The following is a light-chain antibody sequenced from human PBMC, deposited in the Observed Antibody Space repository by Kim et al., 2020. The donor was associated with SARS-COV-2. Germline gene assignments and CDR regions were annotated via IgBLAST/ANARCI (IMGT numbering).Light chain of an antibody. CDR3: AAWDDSLSGRGVV. J-gene: IGLJ2*01. CDR1: SSNIGSNY. CDR2: RNK. Sequence: ISCCGSSSNIGSNYVYWYQQHPGTAPQPLIYRNKQRPSGVPDRFSGSKSGTSASLAISGRRSEDEADYYCAAWDDSLSGRGVVFGGGTQLTVL. V-gene: IGLV1-47*01.